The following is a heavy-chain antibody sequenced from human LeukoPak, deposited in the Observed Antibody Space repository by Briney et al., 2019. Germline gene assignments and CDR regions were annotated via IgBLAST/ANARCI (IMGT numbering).Heavy chain of an antibody. Sequence: PSETLSLTCTVSGGSITSYYWSWIRQPPGKGLEWIGYFYYTGSTKYNPSLRSPVTISVDASKNQFSLKLSSVTAADTAVYYCARTYTNYPNRPFDYWGQGTLVTVSS. D-gene: IGHD4-11*01. CDR3: ARTYTNYPNRPFDY. J-gene: IGHJ4*02. V-gene: IGHV4-59*12. CDR1: GGSITSYY. CDR2: FYYTGST.